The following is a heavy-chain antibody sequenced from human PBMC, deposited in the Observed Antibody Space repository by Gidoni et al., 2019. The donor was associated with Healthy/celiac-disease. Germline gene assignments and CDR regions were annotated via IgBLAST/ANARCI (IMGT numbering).Heavy chain of an antibody. J-gene: IGHJ4*02. CDR2: IYHCGST. D-gene: IGHD1-26*01. V-gene: IGHV4-4*02. CDR1: GGSISISNW. Sequence: QVQLQESGPGLVKPSGTLSLTCAVSGGSISISNWWSWVRQPPGKGLGWIGKIYHCGSTNYNPPLKSGVTISVTKSKNQFSLKLTSVPAAAAAVYSCARGGGSYPGDFDYWGQGTLVTVSS. CDR3: ARGGGSYPGDFDY.